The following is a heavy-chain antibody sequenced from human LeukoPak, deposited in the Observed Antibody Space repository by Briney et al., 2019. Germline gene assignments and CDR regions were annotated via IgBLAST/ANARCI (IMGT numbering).Heavy chain of an antibody. CDR3: AKTTIGYSSGRYPGWPVDY. J-gene: IGHJ4*02. D-gene: IGHD6-19*01. V-gene: IGHV3-23*01. Sequence: PGGSLRLSCAASGFTFNNYAMYWVRQAPGKGLEWVSGIFGSGGSAHYADSVKGRFIISRDNSKNTVYLQMNSLRAGDTALYYCAKTTIGYSSGRYPGWPVDYWGQGTLVTVSS. CDR2: IFGSGGSA. CDR1: GFTFNNYA.